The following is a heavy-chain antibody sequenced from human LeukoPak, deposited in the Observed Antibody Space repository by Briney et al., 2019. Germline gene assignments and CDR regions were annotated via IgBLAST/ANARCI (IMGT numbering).Heavy chain of an antibody. CDR1: GFTVSSNY. CDR2: IYSGSSST. J-gene: IGHJ4*02. Sequence: GGSLRLSCAASGFTVSSNYMSWVRQAQGKGLEWVSVIYSGSSSTYYTDSVKGRFTISRHNSKNTLYLRMNSLRAEDTAVFYCARVGSGWYDFDYWGQGTLVTVSS. D-gene: IGHD6-19*01. CDR3: ARVGSGWYDFDY. V-gene: IGHV3-53*04.